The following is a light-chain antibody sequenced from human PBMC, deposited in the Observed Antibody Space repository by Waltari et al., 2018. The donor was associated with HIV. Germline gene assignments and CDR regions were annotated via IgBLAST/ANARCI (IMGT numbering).Light chain of an antibody. V-gene: IGKV4-1*01. CDR3: QQYYSTPLT. Sequence: DIVMTQSPDSLVVSLGERATINCKSSQSVLYSSNNKNDLAWYQQKPGQPPKLLIYWASTRESGVPDRFSGSGSGTDFTLTISSLQAEDVAVYYCQQYYSTPLTFGQGTKVEIK. J-gene: IGKJ1*01. CDR2: WAS. CDR1: QSVLYSSNNKND.